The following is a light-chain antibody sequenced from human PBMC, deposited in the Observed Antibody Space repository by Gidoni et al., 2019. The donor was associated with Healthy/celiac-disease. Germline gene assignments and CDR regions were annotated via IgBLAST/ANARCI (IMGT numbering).Light chain of an antibody. CDR2: DAP. CDR3: QQRSNWPL. J-gene: IGKJ4*02. V-gene: IGKV3-11*01. CDR1: QSVSSY. Sequence: EIVLTQSPATLSLSPGERATLSCWASQSVSSYLAWYQQKPGQAPRLLIYDAPNRATGIPARFSGSGSGTDFTLTISSLEPEDFAVYYCQQRSNWPLFGGGTKVEIK.